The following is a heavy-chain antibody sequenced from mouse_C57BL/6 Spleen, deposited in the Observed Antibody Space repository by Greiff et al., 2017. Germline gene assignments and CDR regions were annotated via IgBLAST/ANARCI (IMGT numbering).Heavy chain of an antibody. V-gene: IGHV1-76*01. Sequence: QVQLQQSGAELVRPGASVKLSCKASGYTFTDYYINWVKQRPGQGLEWIARIYPGSGNTYYNEKFKGKATLTAEKSSSTAYMQLSSLTSEDSAVYFCARDGNYHAMDYWGQGTSVTVSS. CDR1: GYTFTDYY. CDR3: ARDGNYHAMDY. CDR2: IYPGSGNT. D-gene: IGHD2-1*01. J-gene: IGHJ4*01.